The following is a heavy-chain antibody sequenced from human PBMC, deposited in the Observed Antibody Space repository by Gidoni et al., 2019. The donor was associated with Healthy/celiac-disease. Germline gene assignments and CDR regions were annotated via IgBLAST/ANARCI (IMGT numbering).Heavy chain of an antibody. J-gene: IGHJ4*02. Sequence: QVQLQESGPGLEKPSETLSLTCTVSDGSIGSYYWSWIRQPPGKGLEWIGYIYYSGSTNYNPSLKSRVTISVDTSKNQFSLKLSSVTAADTAVYYCARLNGDGDYFDYWGQGTLVTVSS. CDR2: IYYSGST. D-gene: IGHD7-27*01. V-gene: IGHV4-59*13. CDR3: ARLNGDGDYFDY. CDR1: DGSIGSYY.